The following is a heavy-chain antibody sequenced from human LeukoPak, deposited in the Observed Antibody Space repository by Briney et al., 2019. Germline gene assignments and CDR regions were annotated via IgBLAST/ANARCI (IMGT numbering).Heavy chain of an antibody. CDR1: GFTFASYA. Sequence: GGSLRLSCAASGFTFASYAMSWVRQAPGKGLEWVSGISGSGGSTYYADSVKGRFTISRDNSKNTLYLQMNSLRAEDMAVYYCAKRDGYCSSTSCLYYYYMDVWGKGTTVTVSS. J-gene: IGHJ6*03. CDR3: AKRDGYCSSTSCLYYYYMDV. V-gene: IGHV3-23*01. D-gene: IGHD2-2*01. CDR2: ISGSGGST.